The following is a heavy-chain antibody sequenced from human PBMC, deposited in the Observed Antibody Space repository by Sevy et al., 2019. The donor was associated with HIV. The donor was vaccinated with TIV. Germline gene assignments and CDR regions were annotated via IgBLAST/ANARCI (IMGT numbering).Heavy chain of an antibody. J-gene: IGHJ4*02. V-gene: IGHV3-33*01. D-gene: IGHD3-22*01. CDR3: ARGADYFDSSGANFEY. CDR2: IWYDGSSK. CDR1: GFSFSNYG. Sequence: GGSLRLSCAASGFSFSNYGMHRVRQAPSKGLEWVALIWYDGSSKYYADSVKGRLTISRDNSKNTLSLQMNSLRAEDTAVYYCARGADYFDSSGANFEYWGQGTLVTVSS.